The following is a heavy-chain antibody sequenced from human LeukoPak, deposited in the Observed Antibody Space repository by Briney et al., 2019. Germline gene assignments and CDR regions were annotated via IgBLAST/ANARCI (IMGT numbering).Heavy chain of an antibody. Sequence: ASVKVSCKASGGTFSKYAISWVRQAPGQGLEWMGWISAYNGNTDYPQKLQGRVTMTTDTSTSTAYMELRSLRSDDTAVYYCARVGQHCSSSSCFDYWGQGTLVTVSS. D-gene: IGHD2-2*01. J-gene: IGHJ4*02. CDR2: ISAYNGNT. CDR1: GGTFSKYA. CDR3: ARVGQHCSSSSCFDY. V-gene: IGHV1-18*01.